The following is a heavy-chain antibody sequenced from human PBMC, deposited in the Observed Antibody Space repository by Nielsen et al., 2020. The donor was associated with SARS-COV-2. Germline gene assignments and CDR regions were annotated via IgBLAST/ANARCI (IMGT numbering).Heavy chain of an antibody. J-gene: IGHJ4*02. D-gene: IGHD3-22*01. V-gene: IGHV3-23*05. CDR3: ARLWDDGYYFDTGPYDY. Sequence: GESLKISCEVSGFPFHGYVMSWVRQAQGGGLEYVSAIDNSGESADYADSVKGRFTISRDNAKNTLYLQMNSLRAEDTAVYYCARLWDDGYYFDTGPYDYWGQGTLVTVSS. CDR1: GFPFHGYV. CDR2: IDNSGESA.